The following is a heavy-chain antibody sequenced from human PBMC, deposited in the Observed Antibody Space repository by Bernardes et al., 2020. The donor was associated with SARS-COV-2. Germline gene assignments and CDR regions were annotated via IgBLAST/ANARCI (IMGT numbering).Heavy chain of an antibody. D-gene: IGHD6-19*01. CDR3: ARGYSSGWHMSPFDY. CDR2: ISAYNGKT. Sequence: ASVKVSCKASGYTFTSDGIGWVRQAPGQGREWMGWISAYNGKTNYAQKLQGRVTMTTDTPTSTAYLELRSLRSDDTAVYYCARGYSSGWHMSPFDYWGQGTLGTVSS. J-gene: IGHJ4*02. CDR1: GYTFTSDG. V-gene: IGHV1-18*01.